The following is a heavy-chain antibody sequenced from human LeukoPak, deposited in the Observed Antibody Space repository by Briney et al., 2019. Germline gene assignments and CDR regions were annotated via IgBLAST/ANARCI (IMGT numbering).Heavy chain of an antibody. J-gene: IGHJ4*02. CDR3: AKYDAEYSSGRNLDY. D-gene: IGHD6-19*01. CDR2: IRYDGSNK. CDR1: GFTFSSYG. Sequence: QTGGSLRLSCAASGFTFSSYGMHWVRQAPGKGLEWVAFIRYDGSNKYYADSVKGRFTISRDNSKNTLYLQMNSLRAEDTAVYYCAKYDAEYSSGRNLDYWGQGTLVTVSS. V-gene: IGHV3-30*02.